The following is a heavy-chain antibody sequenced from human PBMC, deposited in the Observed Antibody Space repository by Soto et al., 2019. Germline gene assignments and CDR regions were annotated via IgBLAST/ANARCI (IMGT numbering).Heavy chain of an antibody. Sequence: VQLLESGGNLVQPGGSLRLSCAGSGFTYSTYGMSWVRQAPGKGLEWVSAIGGSGSTTYYADSVKGRFTISRDNSKNTLYLQMNSLRAEDTAVYYCAKLMAGGTWYWGQGTLVTVSS. CDR2: IGGSGSTT. CDR1: GFTYSTYG. D-gene: IGHD6-13*01. CDR3: AKLMAGGTWY. J-gene: IGHJ4*02. V-gene: IGHV3-23*01.